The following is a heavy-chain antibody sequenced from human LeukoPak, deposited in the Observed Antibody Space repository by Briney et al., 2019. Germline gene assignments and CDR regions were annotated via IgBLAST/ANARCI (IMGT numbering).Heavy chain of an antibody. Sequence: PGGSLRLSCAASGFTFSSYSMNWVRQAPGKGLEWVSYISSSSSTIYYADSVKGRFTISRDNAKNSLYLQMNSLRDEDTAVYYCARVSNPRGYSGCYYMDVWGKGTTVTVSS. CDR3: ARVSNPRGYSGCYYMDV. V-gene: IGHV3-48*02. CDR2: ISSSSSTI. D-gene: IGHD5-12*01. J-gene: IGHJ6*03. CDR1: GFTFSSYS.